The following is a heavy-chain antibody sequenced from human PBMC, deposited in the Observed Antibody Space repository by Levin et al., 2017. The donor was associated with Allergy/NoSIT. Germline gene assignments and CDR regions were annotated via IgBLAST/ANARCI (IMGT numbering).Heavy chain of an antibody. CDR1: GYTFSDYW. D-gene: IGHD4-23*01. Sequence: GGSLRLSCKASGYTFSDYWIAWVRQLPGKGPEWMGVIYPGDPDTKYSPSFQGQIFIPADMSISTAYLQWGSLKASDTAIYYCARPPTAVDVFSWFESWGQGALVTVSS. CDR3: ARPPTAVDVFSWFES. V-gene: IGHV5-51*01. CDR2: IYPGDPDT. J-gene: IGHJ5*01.